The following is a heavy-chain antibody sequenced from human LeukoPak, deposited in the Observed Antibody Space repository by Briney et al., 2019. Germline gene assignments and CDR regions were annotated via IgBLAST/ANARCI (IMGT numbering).Heavy chain of an antibody. D-gene: IGHD1-26*01. CDR3: ARDEEGGSYPLDY. Sequence: PGGSLRLSCAAPGFTFSHYGMHWVRQAPGKGLEWVSYISLSSSSIYYADSLKGRFTISRDNAKNSLYLQMNSLRAEDTALYYCARDEEGGSYPLDYWGQGTLVTVSS. J-gene: IGHJ4*02. CDR2: ISLSSSSI. CDR1: GFTFSHYG. V-gene: IGHV3-48*01.